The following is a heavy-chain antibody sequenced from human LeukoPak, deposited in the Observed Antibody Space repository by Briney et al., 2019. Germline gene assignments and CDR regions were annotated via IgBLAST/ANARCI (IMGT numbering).Heavy chain of an antibody. CDR1: GFTFSSYA. D-gene: IGHD2-21*02. V-gene: IGHV3-30-3*01. CDR3: ARGPPYIVVVTAIGFFDY. CDR2: ISYDGSNK. J-gene: IGHJ4*02. Sequence: PGRSLRLSCAASGFTFSSYAMHWVRQAPGKGLEWVAVISYDGSNKYYADSVKGRFTISRDNSKNTLYLQMNSLRAEDTAVYYCARGPPYIVVVTAIGFFDYWGQETLVTVSS.